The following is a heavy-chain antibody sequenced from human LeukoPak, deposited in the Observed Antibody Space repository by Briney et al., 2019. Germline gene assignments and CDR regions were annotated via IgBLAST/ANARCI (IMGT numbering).Heavy chain of an antibody. D-gene: IGHD3-3*01. CDR3: AFWSGYYIQAPPFDY. CDR1: GFTFNTYR. V-gene: IGHV3-21*01. J-gene: IGHJ4*02. CDR2: ISSSSSYI. Sequence: GGSLRLSCAASGFTFNTYRMNWVRQAPGKGLEWVSSISSSSSYIYYTDSVKGRFTISRDNAKNSLDLQMKDLRAEDTAVYYCAFWSGYYIQAPPFDYWGQGTLVTVSS.